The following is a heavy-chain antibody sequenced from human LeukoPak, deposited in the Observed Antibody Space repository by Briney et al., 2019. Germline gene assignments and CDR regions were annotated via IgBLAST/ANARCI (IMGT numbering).Heavy chain of an antibody. V-gene: IGHV4-59*01. Sequence: SETLSLTCTVSSGSISTYYWSWIRQPPGKGLEWIGYIYYSGSTNYNPSLKSRVTISVDTSKNQFSLKLSSVTAADTAVYYCARGKNYYDSSGLSWYFDLWGRGTLVTVSS. CDR2: IYYSGST. CDR3: ARGKNYYDSSGLSWYFDL. D-gene: IGHD3-22*01. CDR1: SGSISTYY. J-gene: IGHJ2*01.